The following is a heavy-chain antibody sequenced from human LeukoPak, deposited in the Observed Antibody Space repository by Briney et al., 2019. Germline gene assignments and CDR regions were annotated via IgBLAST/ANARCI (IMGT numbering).Heavy chain of an antibody. J-gene: IGHJ4*02. CDR3: ASGTYYFDF. CDR2: ISSSGSTI. V-gene: IGHV3-11*01. Sequence: GGSLRLSCAASGFTFSDYYMSWLRQVPGKGAEWVSYISSSGSTIDYADSVKGRFTISRDNAKNSLYLQMNSLRAEDTAVYFCASGTYYFDFWGQGTLVTVSS. D-gene: IGHD1-26*01. CDR1: GFTFSDYY.